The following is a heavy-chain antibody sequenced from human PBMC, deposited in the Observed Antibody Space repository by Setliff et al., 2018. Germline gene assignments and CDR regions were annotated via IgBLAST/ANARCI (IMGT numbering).Heavy chain of an antibody. J-gene: IGHJ3*02. D-gene: IGHD3-9*01. Sequence: PSETLSLTCSVSGGIIYDHWWTWIRQPPGAGLEWIGRVYSDGSTDYNSSFTSRVTISVDKANNQFFLKLTSLTAADTALYFCARERLYYDDLTGFSPEAFDIWGQGTMVTVSS. CDR3: ARERLYYDDLTGFSPEAFDI. V-gene: IGHV4-4*07. CDR1: GGIIYDHW. CDR2: VYSDGST.